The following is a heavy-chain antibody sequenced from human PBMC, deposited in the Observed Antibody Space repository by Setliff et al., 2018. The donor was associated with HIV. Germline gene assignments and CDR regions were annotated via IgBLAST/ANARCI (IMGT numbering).Heavy chain of an antibody. D-gene: IGHD2-15*01. CDR3: ARDFSWATDS. V-gene: IGHV3-30*02. J-gene: IGHJ4*02. CDR1: GFTFSSYG. CDR2: IRHNGRNQ. Sequence: GGSLRLSCAASGFTFSSYGMHWVRQGPGKGLEWVAFIRHNGRNQIYADSVKGRFTASRDNPKNTVSLQLNSLRIEDTAVYYCARDFSWATDSWGQGTLVTVSS.